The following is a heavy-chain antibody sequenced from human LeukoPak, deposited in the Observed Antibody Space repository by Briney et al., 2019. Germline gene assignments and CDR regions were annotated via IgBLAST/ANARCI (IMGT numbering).Heavy chain of an antibody. CDR1: GFTFSNYW. Sequence: PGGSLRLSFAASGFTFSNYWMHWVRQAPGKGLVWVSRINSDGRSTKYADSVKGRFTISRDNAKNTLYLQMNSLRAEDTAVYYCVRDRAVSPFPPDAFDMWGQGTMVTVAS. V-gene: IGHV3-74*01. J-gene: IGHJ3*02. CDR2: INSDGRST. D-gene: IGHD4-17*01. CDR3: VRDRAVSPFPPDAFDM.